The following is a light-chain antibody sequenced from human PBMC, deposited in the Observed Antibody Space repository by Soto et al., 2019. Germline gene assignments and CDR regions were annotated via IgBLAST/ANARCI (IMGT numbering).Light chain of an antibody. CDR2: STS. V-gene: IGKV1-9*01. Sequence: DIQLTQSPSFLSASVGDRVTITCRASQGLSRYLAWYQQKPGMAPKLLIYSTSTLQSGVPARFSGSASWTEFALTISSLQPEDFATYYCQQLNSYPNTFGPGTKVDI. CDR1: QGLSRY. CDR3: QQLNSYPNT. J-gene: IGKJ3*01.